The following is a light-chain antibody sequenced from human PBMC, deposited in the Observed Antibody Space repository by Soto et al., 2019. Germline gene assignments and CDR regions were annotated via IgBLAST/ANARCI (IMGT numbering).Light chain of an antibody. Sequence: QSVLTQPPSVSEAPGQRVTISCSGSNSNIGNNDVDWYQQLPGKAPKLLIYHDDLLPSGVSDRFSGSKSGTSASLAISGLQSEDEADYYCATWDDSLNGHVLGGGTQLTVL. CDR1: NSNIGNND. CDR2: HDD. CDR3: ATWDDSLNGHV. V-gene: IGLV1-36*01. J-gene: IGLJ3*02.